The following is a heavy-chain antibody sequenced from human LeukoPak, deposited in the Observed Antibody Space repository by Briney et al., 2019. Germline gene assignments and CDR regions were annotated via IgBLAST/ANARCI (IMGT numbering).Heavy chain of an antibody. V-gene: IGHV1-18*01. J-gene: IGHJ6*03. CDR3: ARGILPPAYYYMDV. Sequence: GASVKVSCKASGYTFTSYGISWVRQAPGQGLEWMGWISAYNGNTNYAQKLQGRVTMTTDTSTSTAYMELSRLRSDDTAVYYCARGILPPAYYYMDVWGKGTTVTVSS. D-gene: IGHD2-15*01. CDR2: ISAYNGNT. CDR1: GYTFTSYG.